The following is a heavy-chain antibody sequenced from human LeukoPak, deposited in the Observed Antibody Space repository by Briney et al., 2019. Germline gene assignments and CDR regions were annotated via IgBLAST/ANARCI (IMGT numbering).Heavy chain of an antibody. V-gene: IGHV4-59*08. D-gene: IGHD4-17*01. CDR1: GGSISSYY. Sequence: SETLSLTRTVSGGSISSYYWSWIRQPAGKGLEWIGYIYYSGSTNYNPSLKSRVTISVDTSKNQFSLNLSSVTAADTAVYYCARHAVTHYYFDCWGQGTLVTVSS. CDR3: ARHAVTHYYFDC. J-gene: IGHJ4*02. CDR2: IYYSGST.